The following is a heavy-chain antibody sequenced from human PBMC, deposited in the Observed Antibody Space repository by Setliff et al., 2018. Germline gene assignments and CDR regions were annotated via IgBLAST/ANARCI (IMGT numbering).Heavy chain of an antibody. Sequence: SETLSLTCTAYGGTFSDYHWTWIRQSPEKGLEWIGEINHRGSTNYNPSLKSRVTISIDTSKDQFSLMVTSVTAADTAVYYCARGRNVASRLLDSWGQGTLVTVSS. CDR2: INHRGST. D-gene: IGHD6-6*01. CDR3: ARGRNVASRLLDS. J-gene: IGHJ4*02. CDR1: GGTFSDYH. V-gene: IGHV4-34*01.